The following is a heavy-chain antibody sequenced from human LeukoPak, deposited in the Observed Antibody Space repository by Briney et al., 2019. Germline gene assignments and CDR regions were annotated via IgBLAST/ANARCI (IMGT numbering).Heavy chain of an antibody. CDR3: ATSSYKKFQY. D-gene: IGHD6-6*01. J-gene: IGHJ1*01. CDR1: GFTFSSYG. CDR2: ISYDGSNK. V-gene: IGHV3-30*03. Sequence: AGGSLRLSCAASGFTFSSYGMHWVRQAPGKGLEWVAVISYDGSNKYYADSVKGRFTISRDNSKNTLYLQMNSLRVEDTAVYYCATSSYKKFQYWGQGTLVTVSS.